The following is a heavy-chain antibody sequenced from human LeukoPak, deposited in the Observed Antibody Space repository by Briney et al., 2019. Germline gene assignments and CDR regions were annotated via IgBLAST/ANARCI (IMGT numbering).Heavy chain of an antibody. CDR3: AVGSDSGSYYGAFDI. J-gene: IGHJ3*02. CDR2: IIPIFGTA. D-gene: IGHD1-26*01. CDR1: GFTFSSYA. Sequence: GGSLRLSCAASGFTFSSYAISWVRQAPGQGLEWMGGIIPIFGTANYAQKFQGRVTITADKSTSTAYMELSSLRSEDTAVYYCAVGSDSGSYYGAFDIWGQGTMVTISS. V-gene: IGHV1-69*06.